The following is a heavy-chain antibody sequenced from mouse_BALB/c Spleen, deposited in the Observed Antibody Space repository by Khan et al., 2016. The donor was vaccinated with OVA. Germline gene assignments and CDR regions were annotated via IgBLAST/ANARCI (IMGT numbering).Heavy chain of an antibody. J-gene: IGHJ4*01. CDR3: ARSLVGYYAMDC. V-gene: IGHV5-9-3*01. Sequence: EVELVESGGGVVKPGGSLKLSCSASGFTFSSYAMSWVRQTPEKRLEWVAIISSGGNYTFYPDSVKGRFTISSDNAKNTLYLQMRSPRSGDTAMYYCARSLVGYYAMDCWGQGTSVTVSS. D-gene: IGHD2-2*01. CDR1: GFTFSSYA. CDR2: ISSGGNYT.